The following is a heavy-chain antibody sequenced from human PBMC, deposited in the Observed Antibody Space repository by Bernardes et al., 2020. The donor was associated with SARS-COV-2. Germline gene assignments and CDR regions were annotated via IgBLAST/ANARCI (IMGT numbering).Heavy chain of an antibody. V-gene: IGHV3-30-3*01. Sequence: GGSLRLSCAASGFTFSSFAMHWVRQAPGKGLEWVAVMSYDGSNKYYADSVKGRFTISRDNSKNTVSLQMNSLRPEDTAVYYCTRSNYVTGTTGSVDYWGQGTLVTVSS. J-gene: IGHJ4*02. CDR1: GFTFSSFA. D-gene: IGHD1-7*01. CDR2: MSYDGSNK. CDR3: TRSNYVTGTTGSVDY.